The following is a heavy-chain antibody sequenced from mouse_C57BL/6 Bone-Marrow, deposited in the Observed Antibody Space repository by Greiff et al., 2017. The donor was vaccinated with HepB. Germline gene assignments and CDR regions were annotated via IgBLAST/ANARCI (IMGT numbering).Heavy chain of an antibody. V-gene: IGHV1-59*01. J-gene: IGHJ2*01. CDR1: GYTFTSYW. CDR2: IDPSDSYT. D-gene: IGHD2-1*01. Sequence: QVQLQQPGAELVRPGTSVKLSCKASGYTFTSYWMHWVKQRPGQGLEWIGVIDPSDSYTNYNQKFKGKATLTVDTSSSTAYMQLSSLTSEDSAVYDGAGGGGNYGGDFDYWGQGTTLTVSS. CDR3: AGGGGNYGGDFDY.